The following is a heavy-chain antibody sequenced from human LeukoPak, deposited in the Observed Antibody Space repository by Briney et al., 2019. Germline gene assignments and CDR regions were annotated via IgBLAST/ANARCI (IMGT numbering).Heavy chain of an antibody. CDR2: INYSEKP. Sequence: SETLSLTCAVYGGSFSGYYWSWIRQPPGKGLEWIGSINYSEKPYYSPSLKSRVTISVDTSKNQFSLKMTSVTAADTAFYFCARSEINDYMNYWGQGMPVTVSS. V-gene: IGHV4-34*01. CDR1: GGSFSGYY. D-gene: IGHD4-11*01. CDR3: ARSEINDYMNY. J-gene: IGHJ4*02.